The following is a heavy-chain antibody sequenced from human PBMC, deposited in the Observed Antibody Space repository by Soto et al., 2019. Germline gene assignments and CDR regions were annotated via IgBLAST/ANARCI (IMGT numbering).Heavy chain of an antibody. CDR3: ARLLTEGATYREDAFDI. V-gene: IGHV1-18*01. Sequence: QVQLMQSGGEVKEPGASVKVSCTTSRYTFTSHGISWVRQAPGQGLEWMGWISTFNGKTDYAQKFQGRLTMTADTRTNTAYMELRSLRSDETALYFCARLLTEGATYREDAFDIWGQGTKVTVSS. D-gene: IGHD1-26*01. J-gene: IGHJ3*02. CDR1: RYTFTSHG. CDR2: ISTFNGKT.